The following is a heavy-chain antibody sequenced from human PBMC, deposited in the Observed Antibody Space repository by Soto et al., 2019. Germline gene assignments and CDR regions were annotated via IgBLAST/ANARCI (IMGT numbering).Heavy chain of an antibody. CDR2: IYYSGST. CDR3: AREGGDGYNSDAFDI. CDR1: GGSISSYY. D-gene: IGHD5-12*01. V-gene: IGHV4-59*12. J-gene: IGHJ3*02. Sequence: PSETLSLTCTVSGGSISSYYWSWIRQPPGKGLEWIGYIYYSGSTYYNPSLKSRVTISVDTSKNQFSLKLSSVTAADTAVYYCAREGGDGYNSDAFDIWGQGTMVTVSS.